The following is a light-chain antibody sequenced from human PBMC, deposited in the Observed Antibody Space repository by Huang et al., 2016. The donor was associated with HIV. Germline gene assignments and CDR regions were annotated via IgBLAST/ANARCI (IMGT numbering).Light chain of an antibody. CDR1: QGISNY. J-gene: IGKJ1*01. V-gene: IGKV1-27*01. CDR2: AAS. Sequence: GDRVTITCRASQGISNYLAWYQQKPGKVPKLLIYAASTLQSGVPSRFSGSGSGTDFTLTISSLQPEDVATYYCQKYNSVPRVWTFGQGTKVEIK. CDR3: QKYNSVPRVWT.